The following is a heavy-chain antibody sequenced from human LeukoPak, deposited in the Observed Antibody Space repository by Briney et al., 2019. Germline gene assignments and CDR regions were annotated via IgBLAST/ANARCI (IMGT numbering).Heavy chain of an antibody. Sequence: GGSLRLSRAASGFTVSSNYMSWVRQAPGKGLEWVSVIYSGGSTYYADSVKGRFTISRDNSKNTLYLQMNSLRAEDTAVYYCALSDQMATMIGVLDYWGQGTLVTVSS. CDR1: GFTVSSNY. V-gene: IGHV3-53*01. D-gene: IGHD5-24*01. CDR3: ALSDQMATMIGVLDY. J-gene: IGHJ4*02. CDR2: IYSGGST.